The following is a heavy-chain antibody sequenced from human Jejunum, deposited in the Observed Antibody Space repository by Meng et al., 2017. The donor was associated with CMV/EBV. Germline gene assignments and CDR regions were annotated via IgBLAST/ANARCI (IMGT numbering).Heavy chain of an antibody. CDR1: YTFTDDY. V-gene: IGHV1-2*02. CDR2: IHPITGGT. Sequence: YTFTDDYMQWVPPAPGQGLELMGLIHPITGGTHYTQKFQGRVTMTRDTSISTAYMDLTRLTSDDTAVYYCAKVIMTSRPGSPLDYWGQGTLVTVSS. J-gene: IGHJ4*02. D-gene: IGHD3-16*01. CDR3: AKVIMTSRPGSPLDY.